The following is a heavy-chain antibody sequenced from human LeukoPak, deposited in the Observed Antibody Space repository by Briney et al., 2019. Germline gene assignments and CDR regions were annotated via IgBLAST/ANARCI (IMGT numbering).Heavy chain of an antibody. V-gene: IGHV3-33*01. CDR3: ARGSAKNAFDI. Sequence: GGSLRLSCVASGFTFSMYGVHWVRQAPGKGLEWVAVIWFDGSNIYYGDFVKGRFTISRDNSQNTLYLQMNSLIVEDTAVYYCARGSAKNAFDIWGQGTMVTVSS. J-gene: IGHJ3*02. CDR1: GFTFSMYG. CDR2: IWFDGSNI. D-gene: IGHD1-26*01.